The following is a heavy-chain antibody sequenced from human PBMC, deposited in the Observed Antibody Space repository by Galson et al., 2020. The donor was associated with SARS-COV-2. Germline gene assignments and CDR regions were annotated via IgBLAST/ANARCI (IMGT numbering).Heavy chain of an antibody. D-gene: IGHD3-10*02. CDR2: IYWDHDQ. V-gene: IGHV2-5*02. Sequence: SGPTLVQPTQPLTLPCDFSGFSLDTNGVSMAWIRQPPGQALEWLALIYWDHDQRYTESLKNRLTVTKDTFKNQIFLTMTNVDPANTATYYCTHNKRAVPAEGVDVWGPGTMVTVSS. J-gene: IGHJ3*01. CDR1: GFSLDTNGVS. CDR3: THNKRAVPAEGVDV.